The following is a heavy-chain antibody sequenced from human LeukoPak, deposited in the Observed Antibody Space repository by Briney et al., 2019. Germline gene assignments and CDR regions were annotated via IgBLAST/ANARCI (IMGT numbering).Heavy chain of an antibody. CDR3: ARAPRPYYYDSSGYYDEV. CDR2: INPSGGST. Sequence: ASVKVSCKASGYTFTSYYMHWVRQAPGQGLEWMGIINPSGGSTSYAQKFQGRVTMTRDTSTSTVYMELSSLRSEDTAVYYCARAPRPYYYDSSGYYDEVWGQGTLVTVSS. J-gene: IGHJ4*02. D-gene: IGHD3-22*01. V-gene: IGHV1-46*01. CDR1: GYTFTSYY.